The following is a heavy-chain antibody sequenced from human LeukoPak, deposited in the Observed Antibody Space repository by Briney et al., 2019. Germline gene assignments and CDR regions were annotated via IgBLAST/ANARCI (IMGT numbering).Heavy chain of an antibody. V-gene: IGHV3-48*03. D-gene: IGHD3-10*02. J-gene: IGHJ6*04. CDR3: AELGITMIGGV. CDR1: GFTFSSYE. Sequence: GGSLRLSCATSGFTFSSYEMNWVRQAPGKGLEWVSYISSSGSTIYYADSVKGRFTISRDNAKNSLYLQMNSLRAEDTAVYYCAELGITMIGGVWGKGATVTISS. CDR2: ISSSGSTI.